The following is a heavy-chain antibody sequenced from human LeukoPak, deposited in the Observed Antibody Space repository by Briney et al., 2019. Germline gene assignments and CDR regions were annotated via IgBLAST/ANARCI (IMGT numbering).Heavy chain of an antibody. D-gene: IGHD6-13*01. CDR2: INHSGST. CDR1: GGSFSGYY. J-gene: IGHJ4*02. CDR3: ARAVYSSSWFPFDY. Sequence: PSETLSLTCAVYGGSFSGYYWSWIRQPPGKGREWIGEINHSGSTNYNPSLKSRVTISVDTSKNQFSLKLSSVTAADTAVYYCARAVYSSSWFPFDYWGQGTLVTVSS. V-gene: IGHV4-34*01.